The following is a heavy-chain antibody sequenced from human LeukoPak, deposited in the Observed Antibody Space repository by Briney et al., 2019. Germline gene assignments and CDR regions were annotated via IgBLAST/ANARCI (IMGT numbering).Heavy chain of an antibody. V-gene: IGHV4-59*02. D-gene: IGHD4-11*01. Sequence: SETLSLTCTVSGDSVTTYYWSWIRQPPGKGLEWLGYVYYSGSATYNPSLKSRFTISVDTSKNQFSLRLSSVTAADTAVYYCARDGSNWSNDYYHGVDVWGQGTTVTVSS. CDR3: ARDGSNWSNDYYHGVDV. CDR1: GDSVTTYY. J-gene: IGHJ6*02. CDR2: VYYSGSA.